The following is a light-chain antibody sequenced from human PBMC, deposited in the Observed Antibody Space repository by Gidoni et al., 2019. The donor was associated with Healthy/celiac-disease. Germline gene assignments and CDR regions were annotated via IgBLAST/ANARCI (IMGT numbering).Light chain of an antibody. CDR1: PSVSSSY. V-gene: IGKV3-20*01. CDR3: QQYVSSLWT. CDR2: GAS. Sequence: EIVLTQSPGTLSLSPGERATLSCRASPSVSSSYLALYQQKPGQAPRLLIDGASSRATGIPDRFSGSGSGTDFTLTISRLEPEDFAVYYCQQYVSSLWTFGQGTKVEIK. J-gene: IGKJ1*01.